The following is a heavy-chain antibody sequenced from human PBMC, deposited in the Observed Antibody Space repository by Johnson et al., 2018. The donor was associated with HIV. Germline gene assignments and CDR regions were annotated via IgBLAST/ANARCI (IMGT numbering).Heavy chain of an antibody. J-gene: IGHJ3*02. CDR1: GFTFSSYA. CDR2: IWYDGSNK. Sequence: QVQLVESGGGVVQPGRSLRLSCAASGFTFSSYAMHWVRQAPGKGLEWVAVIWYDGSNKYYADSVKGRFTVSRDNYKNTLYLQMNSPRGEDTAVYYCAKVHSSSSNGFDIWGQGTMVTVSS. D-gene: IGHD6-6*01. V-gene: IGHV3-33*06. CDR3: AKVHSSSSNGFDI.